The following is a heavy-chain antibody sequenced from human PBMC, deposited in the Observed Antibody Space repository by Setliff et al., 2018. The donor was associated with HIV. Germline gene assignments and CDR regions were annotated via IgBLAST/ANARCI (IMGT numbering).Heavy chain of an antibody. D-gene: IGHD3-10*01. V-gene: IGHV4-61*09. CDR2: ISTSGTT. J-gene: IGHJ6*02. CDR3: ARHDITLVRGLV. CDR1: GDSITSGTYY. Sequence: PSETLSLTCTVSGDSITSGTYYWSWIRQPAGMRLEWIGHISTSGTTNYNPSLKSRVTISVDTSKNLFSLKVNSVTAADTAVYYCARHDITLVRGLVWGQGTTVTVSS.